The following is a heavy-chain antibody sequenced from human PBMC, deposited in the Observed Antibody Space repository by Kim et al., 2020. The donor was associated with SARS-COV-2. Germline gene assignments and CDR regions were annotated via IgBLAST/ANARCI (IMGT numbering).Heavy chain of an antibody. J-gene: IGHJ4*02. D-gene: IGHD3-3*01. Sequence: SETLSLTCTVSGFSISSSAYYWGWIGQRPGKVREWIGSGYYTGSTYYNPSLKRRVTISVDTSKNQFSLKLSSGAAADTAVYYCARHFRGTSIRFFGLHQLDFWGQGPLLHVSS. V-gene: IGHV4-39*01. CDR3: ARHFRGTSIRFFGLHQLDF. CDR1: GFSISSSAYY. CDR2: GYYTGST.